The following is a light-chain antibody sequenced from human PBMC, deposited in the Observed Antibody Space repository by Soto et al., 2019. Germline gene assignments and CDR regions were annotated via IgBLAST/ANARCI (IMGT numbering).Light chain of an antibody. CDR2: EGS. J-gene: IGLJ2*01. V-gene: IGLV2-23*01. Sequence: QSALTQPASVSGSPGQSNTISCTGTSSDVGSYNLVSWYQQHPGKAPKLMIYEGSKRPSGVSNRFSGSKSGNTASLTISGLQAEDEADYYCCSYARSSTWVFGGGTKLTVL. CDR3: CSYARSSTWV. CDR1: SSDVGSYNL.